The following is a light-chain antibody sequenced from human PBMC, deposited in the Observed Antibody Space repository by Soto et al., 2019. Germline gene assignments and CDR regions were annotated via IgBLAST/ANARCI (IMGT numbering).Light chain of an antibody. CDR2: AAS. Sequence: DIQMTQSPSSVSASVGDRVTITCRPSEDISTWLAWYQQKPGKAPKLLIYAASSLQSGVPSRFSGSGSGTDFTLTISCLQSEDFATYYCQQYYSYPRTFGQGTKVDIK. CDR1: EDISTW. V-gene: IGKV1-12*01. CDR3: QQYYSYPRT. J-gene: IGKJ1*01.